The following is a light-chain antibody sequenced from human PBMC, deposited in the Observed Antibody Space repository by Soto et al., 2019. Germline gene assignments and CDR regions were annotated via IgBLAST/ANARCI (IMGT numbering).Light chain of an antibody. CDR2: KAS. CDR3: LQYINYPLT. V-gene: IGKV1-5*03. J-gene: IGKJ4*01. Sequence: DIQMTQSPSTLSASVGDRVIITCRASQSLSSELAWYQQKPGKVPKILIYKASSLETGVPSRFSGSGSGTEFPLAISSLQPDDFATYYYLQYINYPLTFGGGTKVEIK. CDR1: QSLSSE.